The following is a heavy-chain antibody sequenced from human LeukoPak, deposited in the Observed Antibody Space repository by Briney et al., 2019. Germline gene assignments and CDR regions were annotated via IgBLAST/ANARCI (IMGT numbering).Heavy chain of an antibody. CDR2: IFYSGNT. CDR1: GVSISSYY. Sequence: PSETLSLTCTVSGVSISSYYWSWIRQPPGKGWEGIGYIFYSGNTIYNPSLRSRVTISADTSKNHFSLRLRSVTAADTAVYYCARLAAISGSDYPDDWGQGTLVTVSS. V-gene: IGHV4-59*08. D-gene: IGHD1-26*01. CDR3: ARLAAISGSDYPDD. J-gene: IGHJ4*02.